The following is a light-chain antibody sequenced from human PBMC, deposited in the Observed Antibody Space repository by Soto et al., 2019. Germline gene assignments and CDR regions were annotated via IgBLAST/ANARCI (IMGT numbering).Light chain of an antibody. Sequence: EIVLTQSPTTLSLSPGERATLSCRASQSVSSYFAWYQQKPGQAPRLLIYDASTRAADIPARFSGSGSGTDFTLTISSLEPEDFAVYYCQQRCDWPLTFGGGTKVEIK. CDR3: QQRCDWPLT. CDR1: QSVSSY. V-gene: IGKV3-11*01. J-gene: IGKJ4*01. CDR2: DAS.